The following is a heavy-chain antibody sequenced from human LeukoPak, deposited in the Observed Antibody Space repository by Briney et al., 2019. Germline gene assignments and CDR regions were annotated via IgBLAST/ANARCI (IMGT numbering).Heavy chain of an antibody. Sequence: PSETLSVTCTVSGGSISSYYWSWIRQPPGKGLEWIGYIYYSGSTNYNPSLKSRVTISVDTSKNQFSLKLSSVTAADTAVYYCARDHRGGYDEGGAFDIWGQGTMVTVS. V-gene: IGHV4-59*01. CDR3: ARDHRGGYDEGGAFDI. CDR1: GGSISSYY. CDR2: IYYSGST. D-gene: IGHD5-12*01. J-gene: IGHJ3*02.